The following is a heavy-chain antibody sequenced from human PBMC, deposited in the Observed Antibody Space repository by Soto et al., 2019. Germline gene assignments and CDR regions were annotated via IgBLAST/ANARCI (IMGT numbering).Heavy chain of an antibody. CDR3: AKSGITMIVVVRGAAFDI. Sequence: EVQLLESGGGLVQPGGSLRLSCAASGFTFSSSAMSWVRQAPGKGLEWVSAISGSGGSTYYADSVKGRFTISRDNSKNTLYLHMNSLRAEDTAVYYCAKSGITMIVVVRGAAFDIWGQGTMVTVSS. J-gene: IGHJ3*02. CDR2: ISGSGGST. V-gene: IGHV3-23*01. CDR1: GFTFSSSA. D-gene: IGHD3-22*01.